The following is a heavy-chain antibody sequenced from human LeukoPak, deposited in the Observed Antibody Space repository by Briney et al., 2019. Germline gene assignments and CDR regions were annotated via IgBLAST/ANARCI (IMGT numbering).Heavy chain of an antibody. D-gene: IGHD4-4*01. Sequence: PGGSLRLSCAASGFTFSSYAMSWVRQAPGKGLEWVSAISGSGGSTYYADSVKGRSTISRDNSKNTLYLQMNSLRAEDAAVYYCAKVGDYSNYRVVTIRAIRAFDYWGQGTLVTVSS. J-gene: IGHJ4*02. CDR1: GFTFSSYA. CDR3: AKVGDYSNYRVVTIRAIRAFDY. CDR2: ISGSGGST. V-gene: IGHV3-23*01.